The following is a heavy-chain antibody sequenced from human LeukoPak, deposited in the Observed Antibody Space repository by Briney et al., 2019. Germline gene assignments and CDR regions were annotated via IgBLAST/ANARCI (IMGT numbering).Heavy chain of an antibody. CDR1: GFTFSSYS. CDR2: ISSSSSYI. Sequence: GGSLRLSCAASGFTFSSYSMNWVRQALGKGLEWVPSISSSSSYIYYADSVKGRFTISRDNAKNSLYLQMNSLRAEDTAVYYCARDRWHSSGWYTGEFDYWGQGTLVTVSS. CDR3: ARDRWHSSGWYTGEFDY. D-gene: IGHD6-19*01. V-gene: IGHV3-21*01. J-gene: IGHJ4*02.